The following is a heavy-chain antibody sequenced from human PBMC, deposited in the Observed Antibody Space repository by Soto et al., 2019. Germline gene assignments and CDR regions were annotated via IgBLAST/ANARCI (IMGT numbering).Heavy chain of an antibody. CDR3: ARDRGRWLQSGGAYGMDV. V-gene: IGHV1-69*08. J-gene: IGHJ6*02. CDR2: IIPILGIA. D-gene: IGHD3-16*01. CDR1: GGTFSSYT. Sequence: QVQLVQSGAEVKKPGSSVKVSCKASGGTFSSYTISWVRQAPGQGLEWMGRIIPILGIANYAQKFQGRVTITADKATSTAYKELSSLRSEDTAVYYCARDRGRWLQSGGAYGMDVWGQGTTVTVSS.